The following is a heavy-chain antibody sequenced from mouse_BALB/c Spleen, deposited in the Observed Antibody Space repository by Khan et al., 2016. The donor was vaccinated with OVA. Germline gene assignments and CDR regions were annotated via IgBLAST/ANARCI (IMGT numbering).Heavy chain of an antibody. Sequence: QMQLEESGPGLVAPSQSLSITCTVSGFSLSSNGVSWVRQPPGKGLEWLGVIWGDGSTNYHPTLKSRLIISKDNSKSQVFLKLNSLPTDDTATYYCAKFTPDYYSMDYWGQGTSVTVSS. V-gene: IGHV2-3*01. J-gene: IGHJ4*01. CDR2: IWGDGST. CDR1: GFSLSSNG. CDR3: AKFTPDYYSMDY. D-gene: IGHD1-1*01.